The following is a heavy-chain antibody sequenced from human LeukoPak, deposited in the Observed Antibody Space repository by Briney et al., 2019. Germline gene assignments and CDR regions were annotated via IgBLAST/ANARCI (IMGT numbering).Heavy chain of an antibody. J-gene: IGHJ4*01. Sequence: TASETLSLTCTVSGYSISSVYYWGWIRQPPGKGLEWIATLYHSGRTYYNPSLKSRVTISADTSKNQFSLKLTSVTAADTAVYYCARLDPLAVWAFDHWGHGTLVTVSS. CDR3: ARLDPLAVWAFDH. CDR1: GYSISSVYY. CDR2: LYHSGRT. V-gene: IGHV4-38-2*02. D-gene: IGHD6-19*01.